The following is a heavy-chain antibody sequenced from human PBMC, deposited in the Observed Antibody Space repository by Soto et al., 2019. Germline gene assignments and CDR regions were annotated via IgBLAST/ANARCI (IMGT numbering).Heavy chain of an antibody. V-gene: IGHV4-28*01. CDR1: GYSISSSNW. D-gene: IGHD1-26*01. CDR3: ARREIQGPIDY. J-gene: IGHJ4*02. Sequence: QVQLQESGPGLVKPSDTLSLTCAVSGYSISSSNWCGWIRQPPGKGLEWIGYIYYSGTTYYNPSLKSRVSMSVDTSKNQFSLKLTSVTAVDTAVYYCARREIQGPIDYWGQGTLVTVSS. CDR2: IYYSGTT.